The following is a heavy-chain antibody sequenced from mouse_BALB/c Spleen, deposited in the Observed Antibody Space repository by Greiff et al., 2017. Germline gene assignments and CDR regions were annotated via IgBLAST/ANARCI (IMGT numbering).Heavy chain of an antibody. Sequence: EVKVVESGGGLVKPGGSLKLSCAASGFTFSSYTMSWVRQTPEKRLEWVATISSGGSYTYYPDSVKGRFTISRDNAKNTLYLQMSSLKSEDTAMYYCTRDQLGQDAMDYWGQGTSVTVSS. CDR3: TRDQLGQDAMDY. CDR2: ISSGGSYT. CDR1: GFTFSSYT. J-gene: IGHJ4*01. V-gene: IGHV5-6-4*01. D-gene: IGHD4-1*02.